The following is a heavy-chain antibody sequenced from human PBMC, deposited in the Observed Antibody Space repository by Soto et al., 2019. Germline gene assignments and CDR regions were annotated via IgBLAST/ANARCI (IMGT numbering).Heavy chain of an antibody. CDR1: GYTFTGYY. Sequence: ASVKVSCKASGYTFTGYYMHWVRQAPGQGLEWMGWINPNSGGTNYAQKFQGWVTMTRDTSISTAYMERSRLRSDDTAVYYCARTARDYVWGSYRIDYYGMDVWGQGTTVTVSS. D-gene: IGHD3-16*02. V-gene: IGHV1-2*04. CDR2: INPNSGGT. J-gene: IGHJ6*02. CDR3: ARTARDYVWGSYRIDYYGMDV.